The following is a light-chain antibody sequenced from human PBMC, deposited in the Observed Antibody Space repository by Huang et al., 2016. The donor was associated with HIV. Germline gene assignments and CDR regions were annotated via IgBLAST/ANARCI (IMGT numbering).Light chain of an antibody. CDR1: QAISNS. V-gene: IGKV1-NL1*01. J-gene: IGKJ4*01. CDR2: AAS. Sequence: IQMTQSPSSLSASVGDRVTITCRASQAISNSLVWYQQKPGKAPKLLLFAASGLDSGVPSRFRGSGSGTDYTLTISSLQPEDFATYYCQQYFTTPLAFGGGTKVEIK. CDR3: QQYFTTPLA.